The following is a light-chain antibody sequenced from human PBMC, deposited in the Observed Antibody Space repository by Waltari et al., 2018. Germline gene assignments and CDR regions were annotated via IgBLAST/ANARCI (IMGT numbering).Light chain of an antibody. Sequence: QSVLTQPASVSGSPGQTITISCAGSSDDIGAYNYFCWYQQQPGKAPKLLIYDVNQRPSGVSDRFSGSKSGNTASLTISGLQAEDDADYYCNSYSSSTSFDYVFGSGTKVTVL. V-gene: IGLV2-14*03. J-gene: IGLJ1*01. CDR3: NSYSSSTSFDYV. CDR1: SDDIGAYNY. CDR2: DVN.